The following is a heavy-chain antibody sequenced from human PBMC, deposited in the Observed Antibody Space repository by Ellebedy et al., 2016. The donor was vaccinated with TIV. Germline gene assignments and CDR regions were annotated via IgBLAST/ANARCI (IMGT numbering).Heavy chain of an antibody. CDR2: IKSDESSA. V-gene: IGHV3-74*01. Sequence: GGSLRLSXVASGFSLSDYWMHWVRQAPGKGLVWVSGIKSDESSATYADSVKGRFTISRDNAKNTLYLQMDSLRAEDTAVYYCARDQPHRRFNPWGQGTLVTVSS. D-gene: IGHD1-14*01. CDR1: GFSLSDYW. CDR3: ARDQPHRRFNP. J-gene: IGHJ5*02.